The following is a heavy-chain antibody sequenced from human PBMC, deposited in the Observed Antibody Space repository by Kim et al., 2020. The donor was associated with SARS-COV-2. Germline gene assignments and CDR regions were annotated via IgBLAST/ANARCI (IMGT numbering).Heavy chain of an antibody. V-gene: IGHV3-21*01. J-gene: IGHJ6*02. CDR1: GFTFSSYS. Sequence: GGSLRLSCAASGFTFSSYSMNWVRQAPGKGLEWVSSISSSSSYIYYADSVKGRFTISRDNAKNSLYLQMNSLRAEDTAVYYCSSIAAAGFGTYYYYGMDVWGQGTTVTVSS. CDR2: ISSSSSYI. D-gene: IGHD6-13*01. CDR3: SSIAAAGFGTYYYYGMDV.